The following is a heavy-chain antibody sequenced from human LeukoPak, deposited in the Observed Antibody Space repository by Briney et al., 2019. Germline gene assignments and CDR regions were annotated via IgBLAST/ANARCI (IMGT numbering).Heavy chain of an antibody. CDR3: ARLTTVTTFGD. CDR1: GGTFSSYA. J-gene: IGHJ4*02. Sequence: ASVKVSCKASGGTFSSYAISWVRQAPGQGLEWMGRIIPILGIANYAQKFQGRVTITADKSTSTAYMELSSLRSEDTAVYYCARLTTVTTFGDWGQGTLVTVSS. D-gene: IGHD4-17*01. CDR2: IIPILGIA. V-gene: IGHV1-69*04.